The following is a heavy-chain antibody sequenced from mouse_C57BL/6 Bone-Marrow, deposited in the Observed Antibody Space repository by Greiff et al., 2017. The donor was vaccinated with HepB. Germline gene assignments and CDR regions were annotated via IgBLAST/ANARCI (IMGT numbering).Heavy chain of an antibody. CDR2: LHPSDSDT. CDR1: GYTFTSYW. D-gene: IGHD2-10*02. J-gene: IGHJ3*01. V-gene: IGHV1-74*01. Sequence: VQLQQPGAELVKPGASVKVSCKASGYTFTSYWMHWVKQRPGQGLEWIGRLHPSDSDTNYNQKFKGNATLTVDKSSSTAYMPLSSLTSEDSAVYYGAKCGNPSWFAYWGQGTLVTVSA. CDR3: AKCGNPSWFAY.